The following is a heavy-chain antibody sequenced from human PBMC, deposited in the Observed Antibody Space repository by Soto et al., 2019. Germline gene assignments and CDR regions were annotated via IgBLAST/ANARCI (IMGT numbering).Heavy chain of an antibody. D-gene: IGHD2-2*01. V-gene: IGHV4-34*01. CDR2: INHSGST. CDR1: GCSISSYY. Sequence: SETLSLTCTFSGCSISSYYWSWIRQPPGKGLEWIGEINHSGSTNYNPSLKSRVTISVDTSKNQFSLKLSSVTAADTAVYYCARRLVVPAAIPENWFDPWGQGTLVTVSS. CDR3: ARRLVVPAAIPENWFDP. J-gene: IGHJ5*02.